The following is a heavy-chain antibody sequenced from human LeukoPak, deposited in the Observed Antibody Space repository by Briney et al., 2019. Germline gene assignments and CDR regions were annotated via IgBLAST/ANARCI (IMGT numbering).Heavy chain of an antibody. V-gene: IGHV4-39*01. D-gene: IGHD2-2*02. Sequence: SETLSLTCTVSGGSVSTSHYYWGWIRQPPGKGLEWIGYIYYSGRTYYNPSLKSRVTISVDTSKNEFSLTLSSVTAADTAVYYCARSWAPGYCSSITCYNCDYWGQGTLVTVSS. CDR3: ARSWAPGYCSSITCYNCDY. CDR2: IYYSGRT. CDR1: GGSVSTSHYY. J-gene: IGHJ4*02.